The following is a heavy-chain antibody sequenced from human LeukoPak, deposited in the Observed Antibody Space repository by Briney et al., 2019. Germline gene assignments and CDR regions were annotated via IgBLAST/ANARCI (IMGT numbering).Heavy chain of an antibody. CDR2: IKQDGSEK. V-gene: IGHV3-7*03. CDR3: ARQNTPHGNFDY. Sequence: GGSLRLSCAASGFTFSSYWMSWVRQAPGKGLEWVANIKQDGSEKYYVDSVKGRFTISRENAKNSLYLLMSSLRAEDTAVYYCARQNTPHGNFDYWGQGTLVTVSS. CDR1: GFTFSSYW. D-gene: IGHD1-26*01. J-gene: IGHJ4*02.